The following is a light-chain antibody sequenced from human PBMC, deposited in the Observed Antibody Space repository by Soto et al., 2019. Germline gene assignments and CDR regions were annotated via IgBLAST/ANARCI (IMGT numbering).Light chain of an antibody. V-gene: IGLV1-40*01. CDR2: VNS. J-gene: IGLJ1*01. CDR1: SSNIGSGYD. CDR3: QSHDNRLSGYV. Sequence: QSVLTQPPSVSVAPVQRVTISCNGSSSNIGSGYDVHWYQQLPGTAPRLLIYVNSNRPSGVPDRFSGSKSGTSASLAITGLKAEDEAEYYGQSHDNRLSGYVFGPGTKLTVL.